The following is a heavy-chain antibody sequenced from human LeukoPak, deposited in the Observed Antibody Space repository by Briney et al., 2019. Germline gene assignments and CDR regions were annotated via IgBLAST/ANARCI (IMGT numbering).Heavy chain of an antibody. CDR2: IYYSGST. J-gene: IGHJ4*02. CDR3: ARGSRGYTYG. D-gene: IGHD5-18*01. V-gene: IGHV4-61*08. Sequence: SQTLSLTCAVSGGSISSGGYYWSWIRQPPGKGLEWIGYIYYSGSTNYNPSLKSRVTISVDTSKNQFSLKLSSVTAADTAVYYCARGSRGYTYGWGQGTLVTVSS. CDR1: GGSISSGGYY.